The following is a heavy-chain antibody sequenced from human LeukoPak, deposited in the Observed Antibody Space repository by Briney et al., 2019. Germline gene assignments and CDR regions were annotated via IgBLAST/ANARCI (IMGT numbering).Heavy chain of an antibody. V-gene: IGHV4-30-4*08. CDR2: IYYSGST. CDR3: ARAGDSSGSY. Sequence: PSETLSLTCTVSGGSISSSDYYWSWIRQPPGKGLEWIGYIYYSGSTYYNPSLKSRVTISVNTSKNQFSLKLSSVTAADTAVYYCARAGDSSGSYWGQGTLVTVSS. D-gene: IGHD3-22*01. J-gene: IGHJ4*02. CDR1: GGSISSSDYY.